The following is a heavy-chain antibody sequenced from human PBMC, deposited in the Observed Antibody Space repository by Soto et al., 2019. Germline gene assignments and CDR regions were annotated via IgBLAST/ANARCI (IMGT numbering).Heavy chain of an antibody. CDR2: IYSGGST. CDR1: GFTFSDYY. J-gene: IGHJ3*02. V-gene: IGHV3-66*01. Sequence: GGSLRLSCAASGFTFSDYYMSWVRQAPGKGLEWVSVIYSGGSTYYADSVKGRFTISRDNSKNTLYLQMNSLRAEDTAVYYCARRAFDIWGQGTMVTVSS. CDR3: ARRAFDI.